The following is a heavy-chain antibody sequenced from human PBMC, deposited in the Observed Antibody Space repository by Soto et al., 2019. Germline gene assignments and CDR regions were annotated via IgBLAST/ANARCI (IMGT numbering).Heavy chain of an antibody. Sequence: GGSLRLSCAASGFTFSNAWMSWVRQAPGKGLEWVGRIKSKTDGGTTDYAAPVKGRFTISRDDSKNTLYLQMNSLKTEDTAVYYCTTSVRGGSRYLPYGMDVWGQGTTVTVSS. J-gene: IGHJ6*02. CDR3: TTSVRGGSRYLPYGMDV. CDR1: GFTFSNAW. V-gene: IGHV3-15*01. CDR2: IKSKTDGGTT. D-gene: IGHD2-15*01.